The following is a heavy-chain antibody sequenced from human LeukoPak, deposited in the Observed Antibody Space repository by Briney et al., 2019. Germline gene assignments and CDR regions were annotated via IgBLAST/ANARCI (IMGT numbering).Heavy chain of an antibody. J-gene: IGHJ4*02. CDR3: ARAIKEYYYGSGSYYNLYYFDY. D-gene: IGHD3-10*01. CDR1: GSSISSYY. V-gene: IGHV4-59*01. Sequence: PSETLSLTCTVSGSSISSYYWSWIRQPPGKGLEWIGYIYYSGSTNYNPSLTSRVTISVDTSKNQFSLKLSSVTAADTAVYYCARAIKEYYYGSGSYYNLYYFDYWGQGTLVTVSS. CDR2: IYYSGST.